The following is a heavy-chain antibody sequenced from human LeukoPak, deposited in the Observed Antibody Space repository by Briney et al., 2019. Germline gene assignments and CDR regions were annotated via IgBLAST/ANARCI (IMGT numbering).Heavy chain of an antibody. CDR3: ARIGYSGYDDAFDI. J-gene: IGHJ3*02. D-gene: IGHD5-12*01. V-gene: IGHV1-2*02. Sequence: GASVKVSCKASGYTFTRYYMHWVRQAPGQGLEWMGWINPNSGGTNYAQKFQGRVTMTRDTSISTAYMELSRLRSDDTAVYYCARIGYSGYDDAFDIWGQGTMVTVSS. CDR1: GYTFTRYY. CDR2: INPNSGGT.